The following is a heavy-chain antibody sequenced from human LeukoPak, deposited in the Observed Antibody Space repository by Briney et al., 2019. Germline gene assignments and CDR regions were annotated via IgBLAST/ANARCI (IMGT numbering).Heavy chain of an antibody. CDR2: IFSSGPT. D-gene: IGHD3-10*01. CDR1: WFNVSNNY. CDR3: AISGLGFGEFRGLDY. Sequence: GGSLRLSCAASWFNVSNNYMDWVRQAPGKGLEWVSVIFSSGPTYYADSVKGRFTISRDTSKNALYLQMNSLRAEDTAVYYCAISGLGFGEFRGLDYWGQGTLVTVSS. V-gene: IGHV3-53*01. J-gene: IGHJ4*02.